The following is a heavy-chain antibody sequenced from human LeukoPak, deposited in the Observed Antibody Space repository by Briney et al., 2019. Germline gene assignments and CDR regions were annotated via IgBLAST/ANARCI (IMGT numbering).Heavy chain of an antibody. Sequence: GGSLRLSCAASGFTFSSYAMHWVRQAPGKGLEWVAVISYDGSNKYYADSVKGRFTISRDNSKNTLYLQMNSLRAEDTAVYYCASPGRANYYDSSGYYGYFDYWGQGTLVTVSS. CDR2: ISYDGSNK. J-gene: IGHJ4*02. CDR1: GFTFSSYA. V-gene: IGHV3-30*04. CDR3: ASPGRANYYDSSGYYGYFDY. D-gene: IGHD3-22*01.